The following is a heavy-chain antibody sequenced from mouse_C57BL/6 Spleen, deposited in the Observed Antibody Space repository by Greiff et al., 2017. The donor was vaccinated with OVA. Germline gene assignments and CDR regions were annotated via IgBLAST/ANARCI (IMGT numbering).Heavy chain of an antibody. D-gene: IGHD1-1*01. CDR2: IDPEDGET. V-gene: IGHV14-2*01. Sequence: EVQLMESGAELVKPGASVKLSCTASGFNIKDYYMHWVKQRTEQGLEWIGRIDPEDGETKYAPKFPGKAPITADTSSNTAYLQLSSLTSEDTTVYYCARSRPHYGSSYAWFAYWGQGTLVTVSA. CDR3: ARSRPHYGSSYAWFAY. CDR1: GFNIKDYY. J-gene: IGHJ3*01.